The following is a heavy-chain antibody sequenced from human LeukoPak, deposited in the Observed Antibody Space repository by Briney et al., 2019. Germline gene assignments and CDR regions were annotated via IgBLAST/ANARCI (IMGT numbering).Heavy chain of an antibody. CDR3: VKGGIVVLISAFDI. V-gene: IGHV3-64D*06. CDR2: ISSNGGST. CDR1: GFTFSRYA. J-gene: IGHJ3*02. D-gene: IGHD3-22*01. Sequence: PGGSLRLSCSASGFTFSRYAMLWVRQAPGKGVEYVSTISSNGGSTYYADSVKGRFTISRDNSKNTLYLQVSSLRAEDTAVYYCVKGGIVVLISAFDIWGQGTMVTVSS.